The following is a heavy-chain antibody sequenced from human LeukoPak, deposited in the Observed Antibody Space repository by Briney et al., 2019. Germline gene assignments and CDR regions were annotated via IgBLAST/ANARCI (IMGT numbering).Heavy chain of an antibody. CDR3: ARAAALDY. Sequence: GGSLRLSCAASGFTVSNTYMSWVRQAPGKGLEWVANIKQDGSEKYYVDSVKGRFTISRDNAKNSLYLQMNSLRAEDTAVYYCARAAALDYWGQGTLVTVSS. J-gene: IGHJ4*02. V-gene: IGHV3-7*01. CDR2: IKQDGSEK. D-gene: IGHD6-13*01. CDR1: GFTVSNTY.